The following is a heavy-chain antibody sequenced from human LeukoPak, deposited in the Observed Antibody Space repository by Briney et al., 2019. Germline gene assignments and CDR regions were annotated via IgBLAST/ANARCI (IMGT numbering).Heavy chain of an antibody. CDR2: MDPSGSHK. CDR3: AIWTPGNY. V-gene: IGHV3-7*01. D-gene: IGHD1-1*01. CDR1: AFTLNRSW. Sequence: GGSLRLSCATSAFTLNRSWMKWVRQAPGKGLEWVANMDPSGSHKRYMDSVEGRFTISKDSPGTSFYLEMYNMRDEDTAIYYCAIWTPGNYWGQGSLVTVSS. J-gene: IGHJ4*02.